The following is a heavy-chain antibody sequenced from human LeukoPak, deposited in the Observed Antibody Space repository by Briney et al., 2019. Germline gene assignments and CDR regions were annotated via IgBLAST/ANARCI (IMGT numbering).Heavy chain of an antibody. D-gene: IGHD3-3*01. CDR2: IYYSGST. CDR3: ARGGGGSPVFGVVIAYFDY. V-gene: IGHV4-59*01. Sequence: SETLSLTCTVSGGSISSYYWSWIRQPPGKGLEWIGYIYYSGSTNYNPSLKSRVTISVDTSKNRFSLKLSSVTAADTAVYYCARGGGGSPVFGVVIAYFDYWGQGTLVTVSS. CDR1: GGSISSYY. J-gene: IGHJ4*02.